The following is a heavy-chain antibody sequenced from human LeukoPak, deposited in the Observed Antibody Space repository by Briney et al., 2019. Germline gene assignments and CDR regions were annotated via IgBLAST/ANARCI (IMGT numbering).Heavy chain of an antibody. J-gene: IGHJ4*02. CDR1: GYTFTSYA. CDR2: INAGNGNP. V-gene: IGHV1-3*01. Sequence: GASVKVSCKASGYTFTSYAMHWVRQAPGQRPEWMGWINAGNGNPKYSQKFQGRVTITRDTSASTAYMELSSLRPEDTAVYYCARVQTAYCSSSSCYGGYFDYWGQGTLVTVSS. CDR3: ARVQTAYCSSSSCYGGYFDY. D-gene: IGHD2-2*01.